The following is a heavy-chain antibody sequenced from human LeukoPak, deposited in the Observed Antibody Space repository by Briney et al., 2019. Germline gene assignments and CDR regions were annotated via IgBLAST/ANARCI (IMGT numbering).Heavy chain of an antibody. CDR1: GFTFSNYG. CDR2: IRYDGGNK. Sequence: GGSLRLSCAASGFTFSNYGMHWVRQAPGKGLEWVAFIRYDGGNKYYTDSVKGRFTISRDNSKNTLYLQMNSLRAEDTAVYYCAKLVDRDYYGSGTSLDYWGQGTLVTVSS. J-gene: IGHJ4*02. D-gene: IGHD3-10*01. CDR3: AKLVDRDYYGSGTSLDY. V-gene: IGHV3-30*02.